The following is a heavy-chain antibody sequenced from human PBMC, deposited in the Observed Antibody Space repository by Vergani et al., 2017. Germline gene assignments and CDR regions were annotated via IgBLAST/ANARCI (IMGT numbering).Heavy chain of an antibody. CDR1: GFTFSSYA. Sequence: EVQLLESGGGLVQPGGSLRLSCAASGFTFSSYAMSWVRQAPGKGLEWVSVIYSGGSSTYYADSVKGRFTISRDNSKNTLYLQMNSLRAEDTAVYYCASHPGDYDEPECFQHWGQGTLVTVSS. J-gene: IGHJ1*01. CDR2: IYSGGSST. D-gene: IGHD4-17*01. V-gene: IGHV3-23*03. CDR3: ASHPGDYDEPECFQH.